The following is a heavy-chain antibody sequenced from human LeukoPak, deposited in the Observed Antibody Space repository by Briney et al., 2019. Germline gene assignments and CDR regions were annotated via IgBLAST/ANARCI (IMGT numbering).Heavy chain of an antibody. V-gene: IGHV4-39*01. D-gene: IGHD2-15*01. Sequence: PSETLSLTCTVSGGSISSSSYYWGWIRQPPGKGLEWIGSIYYSGSTYYNPSLKSRVTISVDTSKNQFSLKLSSVTAADTAVYYCARQAARGFDYWGQGTLVTVSS. CDR2: IYYSGST. J-gene: IGHJ4*02. CDR1: GGSISSSSYY. CDR3: ARQAARGFDY.